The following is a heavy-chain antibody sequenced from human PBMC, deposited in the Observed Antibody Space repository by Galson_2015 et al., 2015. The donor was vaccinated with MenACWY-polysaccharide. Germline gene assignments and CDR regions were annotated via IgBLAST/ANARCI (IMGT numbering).Heavy chain of an antibody. CDR3: ATAPSLHVGQH. D-gene: IGHD5-24*01. J-gene: IGHJ1*01. CDR2: IKQDGSEK. CDR1: GFTFSTYW. Sequence: SLRLSCAASGFTFSTYWMTWVRQAPGEGLEWVANIKQDGSEKYYVDSVKGRFTISRDNAENSLYLQMNSLRAEDTAVYYCATAPSLHVGQHWGQGTLVTVSS. V-gene: IGHV3-7*01.